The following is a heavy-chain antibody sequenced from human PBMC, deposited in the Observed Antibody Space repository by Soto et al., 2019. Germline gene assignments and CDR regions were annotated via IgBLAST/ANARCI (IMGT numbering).Heavy chain of an antibody. Sequence: VQLLQSGVEVKKPGASVKVSCKASGYTFTSYGISWVRQAPGQGLEWMGWISAYNGNTNYAQKFQGRVTRTTDASTSTAYVDLRSLRSDDTAVYYCARALTPLSFCGGDCYTLGYWGQGTLVTVSS. V-gene: IGHV1-18*01. CDR3: ARALTPLSFCGGDCYTLGY. J-gene: IGHJ4*02. CDR2: ISAYNGNT. CDR1: GYTFTSYG. D-gene: IGHD2-21*02.